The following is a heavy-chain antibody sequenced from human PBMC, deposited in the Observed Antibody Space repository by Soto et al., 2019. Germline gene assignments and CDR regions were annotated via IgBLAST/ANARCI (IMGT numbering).Heavy chain of an antibody. CDR3: ARERELMNNLYNCYYYMDV. V-gene: IGHV2-70*11. Sequence: SGASRVNPTQTLTLTCTFSGFSRSTRGMCVSWIRQPPGKALEWLARIDWDDDKYYSTSLKTRLTISKDTSKNQVVLTMTNMDPVDTATYYCARERELMNNLYNCYYYMDVRGKGTTVTVSS. CDR1: GFSRSTRGMC. J-gene: IGHJ6*03. CDR2: IDWDDDK. D-gene: IGHD1-20*01.